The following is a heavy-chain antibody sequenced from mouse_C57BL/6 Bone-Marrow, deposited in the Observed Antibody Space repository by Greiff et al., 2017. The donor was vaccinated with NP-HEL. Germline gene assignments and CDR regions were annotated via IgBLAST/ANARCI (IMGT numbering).Heavy chain of an antibody. J-gene: IGHJ1*03. V-gene: IGHV1-76*01. Sequence: VKLVESGAELVRPGASVKLSCKASGYTFTDYYINWVKQRPGQGLEWIARIYPGSGNTYYNEKFKGKATLTAEKSSSTAYMQLSSLTSEDSAVYFCASLCSYFDVWGTGTTVTVSS. CDR1: GYTFTDYY. CDR3: ASLCSYFDV. CDR2: IYPGSGNT.